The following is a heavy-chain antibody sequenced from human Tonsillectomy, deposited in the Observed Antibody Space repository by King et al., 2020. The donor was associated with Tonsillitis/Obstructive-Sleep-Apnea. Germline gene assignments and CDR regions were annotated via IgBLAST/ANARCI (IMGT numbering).Heavy chain of an antibody. J-gene: IGHJ6*03. CDR2: INHSVST. V-gene: IGHV4-34*01. CDR3: ARDYTSSPYYYYYMDV. D-gene: IGHD6-6*01. Sequence: VQLQQWGAGLLKPSGTLSLTCAVYGGSFSGYYWSWIRQPPGKGLEWIGEINHSVSTNYNPSLKSGVTISVDTSKNQFSLDLSSVTAADTAVYYCARDYTSSPYYYYYMDVWGKGTTVTVSS. CDR1: GGSFSGYY.